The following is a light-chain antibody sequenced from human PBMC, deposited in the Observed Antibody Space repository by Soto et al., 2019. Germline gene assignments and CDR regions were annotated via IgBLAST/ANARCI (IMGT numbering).Light chain of an antibody. Sequence: DVVMTQSPLSLPVTLGQPASISCRSSQSLIHSDGDTYLNWFQQRPGQSPRRLIYKVSDRDSGVPDRFSGSGSGTDFTLKISRVEAEDVGIYYCMRGTHWPWTFGQGTDVELQ. CDR3: MRGTHWPWT. CDR1: QSLIHSDGDTY. V-gene: IGKV2-30*02. CDR2: KVS. J-gene: IGKJ1*01.